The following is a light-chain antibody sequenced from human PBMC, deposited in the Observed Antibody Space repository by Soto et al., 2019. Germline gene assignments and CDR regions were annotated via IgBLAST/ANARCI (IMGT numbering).Light chain of an antibody. J-gene: IGKJ4*01. V-gene: IGKV3-11*01. CDR2: DAS. CDR3: QERSNWPLLT. Sequence: EIVLTQSPATLSLSPGERATLSCRASQSVSSYLAWYQQKPGQAPRLLIYDASHTATGITARFSGSGSGTDVTLSIRSLEPEDFAVSYGQERSNWPLLTFGGGTKVEIK. CDR1: QSVSSY.